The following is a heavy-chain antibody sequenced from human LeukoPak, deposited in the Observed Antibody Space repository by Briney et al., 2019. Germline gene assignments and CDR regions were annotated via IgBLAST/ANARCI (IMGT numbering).Heavy chain of an antibody. CDR1: GYIFTSYD. CDR3: ARGTRLYSSSWPSLPFDI. CDR2: TNPISGYT. J-gene: IGHJ3*02. D-gene: IGHD6-13*01. Sequence: ASVKVSCKASGYIFTSYDINWVRQATGQGLEWMGWTNPISGYTGSAQKFQGRVTMTRNTSISTAYLELSSLRSDDTAVYYCARGTRLYSSSWPSLPFDIWGQGTMVTVSS. V-gene: IGHV1-8*01.